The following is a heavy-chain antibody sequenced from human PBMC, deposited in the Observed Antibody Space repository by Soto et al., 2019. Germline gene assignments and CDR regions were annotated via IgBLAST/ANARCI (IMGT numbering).Heavy chain of an antibody. Sequence: VVSLILSCAASGFTFSSYAMSWVRQAPGKGLEWVSAIIGSGGSTYYADSVKGRFTISRDNSKNTLYLQMNSLRAEDTAVYYCAKDRQWLVQTWAFDIWGQGTMVTVSS. CDR2: IIGSGGST. CDR3: AKDRQWLVQTWAFDI. J-gene: IGHJ3*02. CDR1: GFTFSSYA. V-gene: IGHV3-23*01. D-gene: IGHD6-19*01.